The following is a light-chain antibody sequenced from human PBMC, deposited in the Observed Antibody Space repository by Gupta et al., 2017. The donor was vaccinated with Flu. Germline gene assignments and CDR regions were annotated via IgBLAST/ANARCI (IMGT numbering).Light chain of an antibody. CDR3: QQYNSYPLT. V-gene: IGKV1D-16*01. Sequence: GDRATITCRASQDIGNWLAWYQQKPQSAPKSLIFATSTLRSGIPSRFSGTGSGTDFTLTITGLQAEDVGTYYCQQYNSYPLTFAGGTKVEI. CDR2: ATS. CDR1: QDIGNW. J-gene: IGKJ4*01.